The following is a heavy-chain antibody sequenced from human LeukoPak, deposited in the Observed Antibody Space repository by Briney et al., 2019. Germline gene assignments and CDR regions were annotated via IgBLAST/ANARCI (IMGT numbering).Heavy chain of an antibody. D-gene: IGHD3-22*01. J-gene: IGHJ3*02. CDR3: ARHETSYYDRVPNAFDI. V-gene: IGHV4-34*01. Sequence: SSETLSLTCAVYGGSFSGYYWSWIRQPPGKGLEWIGSIYYSGSTSYNPSLKSRVTISVDTSKNQFSLKLSSVTAADTAVYYCARHETSYYDRVPNAFDIWGQGTMVTVSS. CDR2: IYYSGST. CDR1: GGSFSGYY.